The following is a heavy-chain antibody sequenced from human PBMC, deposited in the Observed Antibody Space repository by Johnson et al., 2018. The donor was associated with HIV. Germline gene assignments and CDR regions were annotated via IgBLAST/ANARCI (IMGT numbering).Heavy chain of an antibody. CDR3: AREFRNYDDSTGYPFLDAFDI. CDR2: IRYDGSNN. J-gene: IGHJ3*02. D-gene: IGHD3-22*01. CDR1: GFTFRSYG. Sequence: QVQLMESGGGVVQPGGSLRLSCAASGFTFRSYGMHWVRQAPGKGLEWVAFIRYDGSNNYYGDSVKGRFTISRDHAKNTRYLQMNSLRAEDTAVYYWAREFRNYDDSTGYPFLDAFDIWGQGTMVTVSS. V-gene: IGHV3-30*02.